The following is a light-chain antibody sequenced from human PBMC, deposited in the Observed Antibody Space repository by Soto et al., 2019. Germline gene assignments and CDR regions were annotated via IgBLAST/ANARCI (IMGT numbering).Light chain of an antibody. CDR3: CSYTVSATLV. CDR2: EVR. V-gene: IGLV2-14*01. Sequence: QSVLTQPASVSGSPGQSITISCSGTTHDIGGYNYVSWYQHHPGKVPKVIIYEVRNRPSGVSNRFSGSKSGNTASLTISGLQAEDEADYYCCSYTVSATLVFGGGTQLTVL. J-gene: IGLJ7*01. CDR1: THDIGGYNY.